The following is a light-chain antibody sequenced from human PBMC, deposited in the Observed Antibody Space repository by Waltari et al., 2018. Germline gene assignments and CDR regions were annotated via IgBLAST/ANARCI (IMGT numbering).Light chain of an antibody. V-gene: IGLV2-14*03. CDR2: DVT. Sequence: QSALTQPASLSVSPGQSITISCTGTSSDVGYYNYVSWYQHYPGKAPKLIIYDVTNRPSGVSSRFSGSKSGNTASLTISGLQAEDETDYYCSSYTTSGLYVFGSGTQVTVL. CDR1: SSDVGYYNY. J-gene: IGLJ1*01. CDR3: SSYTTSGLYV.